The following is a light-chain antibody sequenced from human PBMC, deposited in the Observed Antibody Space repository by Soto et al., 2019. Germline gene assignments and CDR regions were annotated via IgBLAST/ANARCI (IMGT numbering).Light chain of an antibody. CDR1: GSNVGASYD. J-gene: IGLJ3*02. CDR2: KNN. Sequence: QAVVTQPPSVSGAPGQTITMSCTGSGSNVGASYDVHWYQVLPGAGPRLLIYKNNNRPSRVPDRFSGSKSGTSASLAITGLRAEDEADYYCQSYDNILSGPLFGGGTKLTVL. V-gene: IGLV1-40*01. CDR3: QSYDNILSGPL.